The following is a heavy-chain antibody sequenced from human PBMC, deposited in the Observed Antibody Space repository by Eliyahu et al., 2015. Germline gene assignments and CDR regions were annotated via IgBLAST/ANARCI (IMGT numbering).Heavy chain of an antibody. CDR1: GFTFGDYA. CDR2: IRSRPYGGTT. D-gene: IGHD3-22*01. V-gene: IGHV3-49*04. J-gene: IGHJ4*02. Sequence: EVQLVESGGGLVQPGRSVRLSCTASGFTFGDYALAWVRQVPGKGLEWVGFIRSRPYGGTTEYAASVKGRFTISRDDSKSIAYLQMNSLKTEDTAVYYCTRGTIFYYSSGFLDWGQGTLVTASS. CDR3: TRGTIFYYSSGFLD.